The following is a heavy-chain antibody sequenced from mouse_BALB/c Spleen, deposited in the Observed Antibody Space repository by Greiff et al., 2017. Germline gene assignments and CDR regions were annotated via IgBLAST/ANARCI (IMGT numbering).Heavy chain of an antibody. Sequence: EVKLVESGPGLVKPSQSLSLTCTVTGYSITSDYAWNWIRQFPGNKLEWMGYISYSGSTSYNPSLKSRISITRDTSKNQFFLQLNSVTAEDTATYYCARGEDYDVWFAYWGQGTLVTVSA. V-gene: IGHV3-2*02. J-gene: IGHJ3*01. CDR3: ARGEDYDVWFAY. D-gene: IGHD2-4*01. CDR1: GYSITSDYA. CDR2: ISYSGST.